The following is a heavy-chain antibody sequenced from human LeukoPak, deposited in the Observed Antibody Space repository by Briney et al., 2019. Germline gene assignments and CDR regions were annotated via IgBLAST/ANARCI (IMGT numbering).Heavy chain of an antibody. CDR1: GFTFSSYS. Sequence: GGSLRLSCAASGFTFSSYSMNWVRQAPGKGLEWVSSISSSSSYIYYADSVKGRFAISRDNSRNTLYLQMNSLRPEDTAMYYCAKDLTNYYDNSGYDPFYYDSWGQGTLVAVSS. V-gene: IGHV3-21*01. D-gene: IGHD3-22*01. J-gene: IGHJ5*01. CDR2: ISSSSSYI. CDR3: AKDLTNYYDNSGYDPFYYDS.